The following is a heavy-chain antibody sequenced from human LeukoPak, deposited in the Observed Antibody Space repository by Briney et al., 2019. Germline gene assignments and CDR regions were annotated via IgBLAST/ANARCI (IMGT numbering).Heavy chain of an antibody. J-gene: IGHJ6*02. CDR1: GGSISSGDYY. V-gene: IGHV4-30-4*01. CDR3: ARTVYDILDYGMDV. Sequence: SQTLSLTCTVSGGSISSGDYYWSWIRQPPGKGLEWIGYIYYSGSTYYNPSLKSRVTISVDTSKNQFSLKLSSVTAADTAVYYCARTVYDILDYGMDVWGQGTTVTVSS. D-gene: IGHD3-9*01. CDR2: IYYSGST.